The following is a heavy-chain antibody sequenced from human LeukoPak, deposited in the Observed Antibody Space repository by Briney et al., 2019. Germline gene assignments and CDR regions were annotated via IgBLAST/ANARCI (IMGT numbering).Heavy chain of an antibody. CDR1: GYTLSELS. V-gene: IGHV1-24*01. D-gene: IGHD2-2*01. Sequence: EASVKVSCKVSGYTLSELSMHWVRQAPGKGLEWMGGFDPEDGETIYAQKFQGRVTMTEDTSTDTAYMELSSLRSEDTAVYYCARGRCVGSTSCYYFDYWGQGTLATVSS. CDR3: ARGRCVGSTSCYYFDY. J-gene: IGHJ4*02. CDR2: FDPEDGET.